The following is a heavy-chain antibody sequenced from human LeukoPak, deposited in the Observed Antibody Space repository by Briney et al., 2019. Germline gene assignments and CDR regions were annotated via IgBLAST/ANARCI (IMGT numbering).Heavy chain of an antibody. CDR2: IYTSGST. D-gene: IGHD2-21*01. Sequence: SETLSLTCTVSGGSISSGSYYWSWIRQPAGKGLEWIGRIYTSGSTNYNPSLKSRVTISVDTSKNQFSLKLSSVTAADTAVYYCARVFAEHYYYYYMDVWGKGTTVTVSS. CDR3: ARVFAEHYYYYYMDV. J-gene: IGHJ6*03. CDR1: GGSISSGSYY. V-gene: IGHV4-61*02.